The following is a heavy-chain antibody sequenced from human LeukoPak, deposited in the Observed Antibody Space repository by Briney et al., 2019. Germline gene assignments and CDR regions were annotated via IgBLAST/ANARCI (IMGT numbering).Heavy chain of an antibody. J-gene: IGHJ4*02. D-gene: IGHD3-10*01. Sequence: PGGSLRLSWAASGFNFGVHYMSWLRQAPGKRPEWISYISANGGDIAYADSVKGRFTISRDNAKNSLHLQMNRLRVEDTAVYHCVRHSGRAGGQWGQGTLIAVSS. CDR1: GFNFGVHY. CDR3: VRHSGRAGGQ. CDR2: ISANGGDI. V-gene: IGHV3-11*01.